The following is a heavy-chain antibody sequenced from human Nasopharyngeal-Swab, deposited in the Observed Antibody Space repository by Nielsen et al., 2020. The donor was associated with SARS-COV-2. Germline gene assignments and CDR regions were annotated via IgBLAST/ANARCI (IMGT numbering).Heavy chain of an antibody. D-gene: IGHD6-13*01. J-gene: IGHJ6*02. CDR3: AKALAAAVAYYYGMDV. CDR2: ISDGGGST. V-gene: IGHV3-23*01. CDR1: GFTFSYYA. Sequence: GESLKISCADTGFTFSYYAMNWVRQAPGKGLEWVSGISDGGGSTSYADSAKGRFTISRDNSKKTLYLQMNSLTAEDTAVYYCAKALAAAVAYYYGMDVWGQGTTVTVSS.